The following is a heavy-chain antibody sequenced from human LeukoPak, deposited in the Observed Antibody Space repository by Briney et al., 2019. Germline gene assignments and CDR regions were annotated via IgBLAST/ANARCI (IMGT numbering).Heavy chain of an antibody. CDR1: GGTFSSYA. CDR2: IIPIFGTA. D-gene: IGHD3-22*01. J-gene: IGHJ5*02. CDR3: ARAVTYYYDSSGYLNWFDP. V-gene: IGHV1-69*01. Sequence: SVKVSCKASGGTFSSYAISWVRQAPGQGLEWMVGIIPIFGTANYAQKFQGRVTITADESTSTAYMELSSPRSEDAAVYYCARAVTYYYDSSGYLNWFDPWGQGTLVTVSS.